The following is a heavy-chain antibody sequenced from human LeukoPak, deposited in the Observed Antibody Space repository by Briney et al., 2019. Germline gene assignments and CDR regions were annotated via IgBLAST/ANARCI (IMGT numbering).Heavy chain of an antibody. Sequence: ASVKVSCKASGYTFTGYYMHWVRQAPGQGLEWMGRFNPNSGGTNYAQKFQGRVTLTRDTSISTAYMELSRLRSDNTAVYYCARGVFCSGGSCYPGFDYWGQGTLVTVSS. V-gene: IGHV1-2*06. CDR3: ARGVFCSGGSCYPGFDY. D-gene: IGHD2-15*01. CDR2: FNPNSGGT. J-gene: IGHJ4*02. CDR1: GYTFTGYY.